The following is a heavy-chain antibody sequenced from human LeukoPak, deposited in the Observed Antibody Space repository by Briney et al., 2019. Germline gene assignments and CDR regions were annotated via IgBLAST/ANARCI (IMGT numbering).Heavy chain of an antibody. J-gene: IGHJ5*02. Sequence: ASVKVSCKASGYTFTNHYMHWVRQAPGQGLQWMGIINPSGGTTNYAQKFQGRVTLTRDTSTSTVNMELSSLTSEDTAVYYCARALGVVAARGDWFDPWGQGTLVTVSS. CDR3: ARALGVVAARGDWFDP. CDR2: INPSGGTT. V-gene: IGHV1-46*01. D-gene: IGHD2-15*01. CDR1: GYTFTNHY.